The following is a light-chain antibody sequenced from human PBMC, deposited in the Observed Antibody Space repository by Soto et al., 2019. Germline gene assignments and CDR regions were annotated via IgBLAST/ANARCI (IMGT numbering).Light chain of an antibody. CDR1: QSISSW. Sequence: DIQMTQSPSTLSASVGDRVTITCRASQSISSWLAWYQQKPGKAPKLLIYDASSLESGVPSRFSGRGSGTEFTLTITSLQPDDFATYYCQQYNSYPWTFGLGTKVDIK. V-gene: IGKV1-5*01. J-gene: IGKJ1*01. CDR2: DAS. CDR3: QQYNSYPWT.